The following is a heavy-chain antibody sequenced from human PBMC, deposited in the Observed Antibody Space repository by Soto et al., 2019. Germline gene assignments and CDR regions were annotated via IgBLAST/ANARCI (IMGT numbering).Heavy chain of an antibody. CDR1: GFTFSSYA. CDR2: ICGSGGST. V-gene: IGHV3-23*01. Sequence: GGSLRLSCAASGFTFSSYAMSWVRQAPGKGLEWVSAICGSGGSTYYADSVKGRFTISRDNSKNTLYLQMNSLRAEDTAVYYCAKDSLIVVVPAATDNWFDPWGQGTLVTVSS. J-gene: IGHJ5*02. D-gene: IGHD2-2*01. CDR3: AKDSLIVVVPAATDNWFDP.